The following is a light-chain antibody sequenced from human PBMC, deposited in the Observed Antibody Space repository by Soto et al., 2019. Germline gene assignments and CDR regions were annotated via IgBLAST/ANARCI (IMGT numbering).Light chain of an antibody. CDR2: GAS. CDR3: HQYNNWPPAT. J-gene: IGKJ4*01. CDR1: QSVNSD. V-gene: IGKV3-15*01. Sequence: EVVMTQSPATLSVSPGERATLSCRASQSVNSDLAWHQQKPGQAPRLLIYGASTRATDIPVRFSGSGSGTEFTLTISSLQSEDFAVYYCHQYNNWPPATFGGGTKVEIK.